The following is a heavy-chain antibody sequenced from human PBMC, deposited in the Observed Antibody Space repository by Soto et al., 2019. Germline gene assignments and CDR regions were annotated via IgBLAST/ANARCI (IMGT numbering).Heavy chain of an antibody. J-gene: IGHJ4*02. Sequence: PSETLSLTCTVSGGSISSYYWSWIRQPPGKGLEWIGYIYYSGSTNYNPSLKSRVTISVDTSKNQFSLKLSSVTAADTAVYYCARGDDSSGYYLSFDYWGQGTLVTVSS. CDR3: ARGDDSSGYYLSFDY. V-gene: IGHV4-59*01. CDR1: GGSISSYY. D-gene: IGHD3-22*01. CDR2: IYYSGST.